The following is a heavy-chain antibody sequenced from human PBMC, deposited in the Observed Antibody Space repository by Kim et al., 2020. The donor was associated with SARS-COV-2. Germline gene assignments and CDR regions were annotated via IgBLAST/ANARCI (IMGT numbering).Heavy chain of an antibody. CDR3: ARGDYVAAFDI. Sequence: SETLSLTCTVSGGSISSGGYYWSWIRQHPGKGLEWIGYIYYSGSTYYNPSLKSRVTISVDTSKNQFSLKLSSVTAADTAVYYCARGDYVAAFDIWGQGTMVTVSS. CDR1: GGSISSGGYY. J-gene: IGHJ3*02. D-gene: IGHD4-17*01. V-gene: IGHV4-31*03. CDR2: IYYSGST.